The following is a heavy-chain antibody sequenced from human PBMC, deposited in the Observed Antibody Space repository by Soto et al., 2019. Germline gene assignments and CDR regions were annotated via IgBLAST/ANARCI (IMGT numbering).Heavy chain of an antibody. Sequence: RASVKVSCKASGGTFSSYTISWVRQAPGQGPEWMGRIIPILGIANYAQKFQGRVTITADKSTSTAYMELSSLRSEDTAVYYCARSLYCSSTSCWGFDPWGQGTLVTVSS. J-gene: IGHJ5*02. CDR1: GGTFSSYT. CDR2: IIPILGIA. CDR3: ARSLYCSSTSCWGFDP. V-gene: IGHV1-69*02. D-gene: IGHD2-2*01.